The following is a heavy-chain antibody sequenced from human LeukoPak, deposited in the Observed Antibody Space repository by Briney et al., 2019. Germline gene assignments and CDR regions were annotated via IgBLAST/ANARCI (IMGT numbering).Heavy chain of an antibody. CDR3: AKRYAAATAIFDY. CDR1: GFTFSSYG. CDR2: ISGSGGST. D-gene: IGHD2-15*01. J-gene: IGHJ4*02. Sequence: GGSLRLSCAASGFTFSSYGMSWVRQAPGKGLEWVSAISGSGGSTYYADSVKGRFTISRDNSKNTLYLQMNSLRAEDTAVYYCAKRYAAATAIFDYWGQGTLVTVSS. V-gene: IGHV3-23*01.